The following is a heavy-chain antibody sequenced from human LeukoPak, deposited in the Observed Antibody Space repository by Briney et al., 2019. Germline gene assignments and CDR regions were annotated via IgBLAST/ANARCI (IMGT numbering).Heavy chain of an antibody. V-gene: IGHV3-21*01. Sequence: PGGSLRLSCAASGFTFSSYSMNWVRQAPGKGLEWVSSISSSSSYIYYADSVKGRSTISRDNAKNSLYLQMNSLRAEDTAVYYCARGRSSEIDYWGQGTLVTVSS. CDR2: ISSSSSYI. J-gene: IGHJ4*02. CDR1: GFTFSSYS. D-gene: IGHD6-25*01. CDR3: ARGRSSEIDY.